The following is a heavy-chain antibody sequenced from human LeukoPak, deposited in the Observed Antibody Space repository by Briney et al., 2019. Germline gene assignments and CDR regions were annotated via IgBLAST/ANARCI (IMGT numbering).Heavy chain of an antibody. D-gene: IGHD3-16*01. V-gene: IGHV1-2*02. CDR3: ARDRGPQWWGSFDY. J-gene: IGHJ4*02. Sequence: GASVKVSCKASGYTFTGYYMHWVRQAPGQGLEWMGWINPNSGGTSYAQKFQGTVTMTRDTSISTAYMDLSRLISDDTALYYCARDRGPQWWGSFDYWGQGTLVTVSS. CDR2: INPNSGGT. CDR1: GYTFTGYY.